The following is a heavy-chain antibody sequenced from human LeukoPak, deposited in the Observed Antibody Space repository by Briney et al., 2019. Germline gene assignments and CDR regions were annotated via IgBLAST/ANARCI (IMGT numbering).Heavy chain of an antibody. CDR2: VSASGGST. V-gene: IGHV3-23*01. D-gene: IGHD3-22*01. CDR3: AKLSAFYYHS. Sequence: SGGSLRLSCAASGFILSANAMTWVRQAPGKGLEWVSTVSASGGSTYYADSVKGRFTISRDNSKNTLYLQLSSLRAEDTAVYYCAKLSAFYYHSWGQGTLVTVSS. J-gene: IGHJ4*02. CDR1: GFILSANA.